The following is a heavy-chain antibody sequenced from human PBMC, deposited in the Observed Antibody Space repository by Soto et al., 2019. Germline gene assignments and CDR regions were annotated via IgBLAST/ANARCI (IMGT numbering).Heavy chain of an antibody. CDR2: ISGSGGST. CDR1: GFPFSIYA. Sequence: GGSLRLSCAASGFPFSIYAMSWVRQAPGKGLEWVSAISGSGGSTYYADSVKGRFTISRDNPKNTLYLQMNSLRAEDTAVYYCAKDDDYVWGSYRPPPPLDYWGQGTLVTVSS. CDR3: AKDDDYVWGSYRPPPPLDY. D-gene: IGHD3-16*02. J-gene: IGHJ4*02. V-gene: IGHV3-23*01.